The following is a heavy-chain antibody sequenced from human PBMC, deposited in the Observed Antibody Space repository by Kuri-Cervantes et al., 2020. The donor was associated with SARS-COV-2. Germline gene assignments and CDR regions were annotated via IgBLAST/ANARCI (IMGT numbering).Heavy chain of an antibody. Sequence: SVKVSCKASGGTFSSYGLSWVRQAPGQGLEWMGGIIPISGTTQYAQKFQGRVTISADDSTSIGHLELSSLTSEDTAVYYCARARSGSYDYWGQGTLVTVSS. J-gene: IGHJ4*02. D-gene: IGHD1-26*01. CDR1: GGTFSSYG. CDR2: IIPISGTT. CDR3: ARARSGSYDY. V-gene: IGHV1-69*13.